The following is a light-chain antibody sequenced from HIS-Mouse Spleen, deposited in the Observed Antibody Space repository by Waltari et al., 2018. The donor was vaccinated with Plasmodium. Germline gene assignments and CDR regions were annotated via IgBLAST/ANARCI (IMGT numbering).Light chain of an antibody. V-gene: IGLV3-25*03. J-gene: IGLJ2*01. CDR2: KDI. CDR1: ALPKQY. Sequence: SYELTQPPSVSVSPGQTARTTCSGDALPKQYDYWYQQKPGQAPVLVLYKDIERPSGIPERFSGSSSGTTVTLTISGVQAEDEADYYCQSADSSGTYRVFGGGTKLTVL. CDR3: QSADSSGTYRV.